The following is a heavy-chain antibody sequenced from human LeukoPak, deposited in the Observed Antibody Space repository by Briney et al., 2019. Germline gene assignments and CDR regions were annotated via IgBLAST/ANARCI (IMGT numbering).Heavy chain of an antibody. CDR3: AKVMYYYGSGVLDY. J-gene: IGHJ4*02. CDR2: IRVSGSST. V-gene: IGHV3-23*01. CDR1: GFTFSSYA. Sequence: ARGSLRLSCAASGFTFSSYAMSWVRQAPGKGLEWVSAIRVSGSSTYYADSVKGRFTISRDNSKNTLYLQMNSLRAEDTAVYYCAKVMYYYGSGVLDYWDQGTLVA. D-gene: IGHD3-10*01.